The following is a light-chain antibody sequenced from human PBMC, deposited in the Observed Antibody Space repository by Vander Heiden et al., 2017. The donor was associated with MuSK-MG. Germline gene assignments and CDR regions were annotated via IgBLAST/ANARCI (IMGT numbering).Light chain of an antibody. CDR1: QSISSY. CDR2: AAS. CDR3: QQCYSTPLT. V-gene: IGKV1-39*01. Sequence: DIQRTQSPSSLSASVADRVTITCRAGQSISSYLNWYQQKPGKAPKLLIYAASSLQSGVPSRFSGSGSGTDFTLTISSLQPEDFATYYCQQCYSTPLTFGGGTKVEIK. J-gene: IGKJ4*01.